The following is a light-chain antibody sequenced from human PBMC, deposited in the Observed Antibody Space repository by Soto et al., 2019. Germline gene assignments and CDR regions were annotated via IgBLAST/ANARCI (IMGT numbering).Light chain of an antibody. Sequence: DIQMTQSPSSLSASVGDRVTITCRASQGISNYLAWYQQKPGKVPKLLIYAASTLQSVVPSRFSGSGSGTDFPLTISSLQPEDVATYYCQKYNSAPPWTFGQGTKGESK. CDR3: QKYNSAPPWT. V-gene: IGKV1-27*01. CDR1: QGISNY. J-gene: IGKJ1*01. CDR2: AAS.